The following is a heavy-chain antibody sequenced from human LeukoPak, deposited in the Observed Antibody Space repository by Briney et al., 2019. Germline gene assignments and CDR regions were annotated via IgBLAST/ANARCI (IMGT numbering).Heavy chain of an antibody. J-gene: IGHJ4*02. V-gene: IGHV3-48*01. CDR2: ISSSSSTI. Sequence: GGSLRLSCAASGFTFSSYSMNWVRQAPGKGLEWVSYISSSSSTIYYADSVKGRFTISRDNAKNSLYLQMNSLRAEDTAVYYCAREGEAAEFDYWGQGTLVTVSS. CDR1: GFTFSSYS. D-gene: IGHD2-15*01. CDR3: AREGEAAEFDY.